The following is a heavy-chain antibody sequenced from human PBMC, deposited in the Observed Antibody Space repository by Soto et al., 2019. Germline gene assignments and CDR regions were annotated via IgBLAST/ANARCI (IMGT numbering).Heavy chain of an antibody. J-gene: IGHJ6*02. D-gene: IGHD2-8*01. Sequence: GASVKVSCKASEYTFTSYAMHWVRQAPGQRLEWMGWINAGNGNTKYSQKLQGRVTMTTDTSTSTAYTELRSLRSDDTAVYYCEGDWCSTSMAYYYYGMDVWGQGTTVTVSS. CDR3: EGDWCSTSMAYYYYGMDV. CDR2: INAGNGNT. V-gene: IGHV1-3*01. CDR1: EYTFTSYA.